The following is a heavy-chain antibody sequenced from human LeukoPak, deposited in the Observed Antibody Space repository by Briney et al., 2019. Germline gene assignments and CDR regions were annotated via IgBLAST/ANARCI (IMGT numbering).Heavy chain of an antibody. CDR3: ARDPPYCGGDCPLDY. V-gene: IGHV3-11*01. CDR2: ISSSGSTI. CDR1: GFTFSDYY. Sequence: GGSLRLSCADSGFTFSDYYMSWIRQAPGKGLEWVSYISSSGSTIYYADSVKGRFTISRDNAKNSLYLQMNSLRAEDTAVYYCARDPPYCGGDCPLDYWGQGTLVTVSS. J-gene: IGHJ4*02. D-gene: IGHD2-21*02.